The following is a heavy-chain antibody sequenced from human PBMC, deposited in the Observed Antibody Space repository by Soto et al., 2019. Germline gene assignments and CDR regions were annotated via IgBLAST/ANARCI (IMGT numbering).Heavy chain of an antibody. J-gene: IGHJ1*01. CDR2: TSYDGSGK. Sequence: QVQLVESGGGVVQPGTSLRLSCVGSGFTFRSYVIHWVRQAPGKGLEWVALTSYDGSGKYYGDSVRGRFTISRDNSRNPVDLQMDSLRLEATALYYCVRWGTTGGFDVWGQGTLVSVSS. V-gene: IGHV3-30*19. D-gene: IGHD3-16*01. CDR1: GFTFRSYV. CDR3: VRWGTTGGFDV.